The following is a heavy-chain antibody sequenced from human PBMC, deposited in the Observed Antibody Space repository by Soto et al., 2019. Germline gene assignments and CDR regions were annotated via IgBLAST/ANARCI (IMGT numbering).Heavy chain of an antibody. Sequence: ASVKVSCKASGYTFTSYAMHWVRQAPGQRLEWMGWINAGNGNTKYSQKFQGRVTITRDTSASTAYMELSSLRSEDTAVYYCARDRHIAARPSAFANSGQGTLVTVSS. D-gene: IGHD6-6*01. CDR2: INAGNGNT. J-gene: IGHJ4*02. CDR3: ARDRHIAARPSAFAN. V-gene: IGHV1-3*01. CDR1: GYTFTSYA.